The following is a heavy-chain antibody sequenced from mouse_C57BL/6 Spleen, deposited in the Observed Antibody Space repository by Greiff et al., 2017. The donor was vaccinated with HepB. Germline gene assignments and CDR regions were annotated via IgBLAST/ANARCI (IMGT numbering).Heavy chain of an antibody. D-gene: IGHD2-5*01. V-gene: IGHV1-55*01. J-gene: IGHJ3*01. Sequence: LVESGAELVKPGASVKMSCKASGYTFTSYWITWVKQRPGQGLEWIGDIYPGSGSTNYNEKFKSKATLTVDTSSSTAYMQLSSLTSEDSAVYYCARRSNYDAWFAYWGQGTLVTVSA. CDR1: GYTFTSYW. CDR2: IYPGSGST. CDR3: ARRSNYDAWFAY.